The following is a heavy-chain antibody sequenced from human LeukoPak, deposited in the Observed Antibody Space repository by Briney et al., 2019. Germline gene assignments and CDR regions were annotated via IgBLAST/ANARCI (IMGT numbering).Heavy chain of an antibody. D-gene: IGHD7-27*01. Sequence: GGSLRLSCAASGFTVTNFAIAWVRQAPGKGLEWVAAIGGDADGTTYPDRVRGRFFLSRDSSKNTLYLQMNVSTVEDTAVYHCVHPTGEGWFYFPYWGQGTPVTVSS. CDR3: VHPTGEGWFYFPY. CDR2: IGGDADGT. CDR1: GFTVTNFA. J-gene: IGHJ4*02. V-gene: IGHV3-23*01.